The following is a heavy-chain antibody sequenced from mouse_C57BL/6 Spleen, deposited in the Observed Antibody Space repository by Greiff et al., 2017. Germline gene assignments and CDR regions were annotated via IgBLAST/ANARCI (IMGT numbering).Heavy chain of an antibody. CDR2: IDPSDSYT. J-gene: IGHJ3*01. CDR1: GYTFTSYW. D-gene: IGHD2-1*01. Sequence: QVQLQQPGAELVKPGASVKLSCKASGYTFTSYWMQWVKQRPGQGLEWIGEIDPSDSYTNYNQKFKGKATLTVDTSSSTAYMQLSSLTSEDSSVYYCARWEDGNSLFAYWGQGTLVTVSA. CDR3: ARWEDGNSLFAY. V-gene: IGHV1-50*01.